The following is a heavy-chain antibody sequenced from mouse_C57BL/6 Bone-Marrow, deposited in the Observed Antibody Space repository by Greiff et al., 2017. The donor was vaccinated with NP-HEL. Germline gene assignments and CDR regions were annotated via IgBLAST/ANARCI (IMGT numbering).Heavy chain of an antibody. CDR3: ARGGSRGY. CDR2: IYPGSGST. CDR1: GYTFTSYW. J-gene: IGHJ2*01. Sequence: VQLQQPGAELVKPGASVKMSCKASGYTFTSYWITWVKQRPGQGLEWIGDIYPGSGSTKYNEKFKGKATLTADKSSSTAYMQLNSLTSEDSAVYFCARGGSRGYWGQGTTLTVSS. V-gene: IGHV1-55*01.